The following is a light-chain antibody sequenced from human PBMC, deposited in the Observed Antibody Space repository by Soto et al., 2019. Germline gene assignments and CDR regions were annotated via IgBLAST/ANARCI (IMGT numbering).Light chain of an antibody. V-gene: IGKV3-20*01. J-gene: IGKJ1*01. CDR2: GTS. CDR1: QSVNINY. CDR3: QQYFNAPGT. Sequence: GLTQSPGTLSLSPGERATLSCGASQSVNINYLAWFQVKPGQTPKLVIYGTSNRATGIPDRFSGSGSGTDFTRTISRLEPADVGVDYCQQYFNAPGTFGQGTTVEIK.